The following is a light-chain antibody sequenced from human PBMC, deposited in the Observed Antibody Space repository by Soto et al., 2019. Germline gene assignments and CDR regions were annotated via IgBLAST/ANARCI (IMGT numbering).Light chain of an antibody. CDR3: SSYAGSNNV. V-gene: IGLV2-8*01. CDR2: EVS. Sequence: QSALTQPPSASGSPGQSGTISCTGTSSDVGGYNYVSWYQHHPGKAPKLMIYEVSKRPSGVPDRFSGSKSGNTASLTVSGLQAEDEADYYCSSYAGSNNVFGTGTKLTVL. CDR1: SSDVGGYNY. J-gene: IGLJ1*01.